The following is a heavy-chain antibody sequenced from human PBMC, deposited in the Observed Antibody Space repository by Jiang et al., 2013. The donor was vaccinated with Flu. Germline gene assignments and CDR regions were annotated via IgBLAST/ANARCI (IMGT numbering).Heavy chain of an antibody. J-gene: IGHJ6*02. Sequence: GAEVKKPGASVKVSCLTSGHTLNSYYIHWVRQAPGQGFEWMGIINPNAGTTSYAQKFWGRVTMTSDTSTSTVYMELSSLRSDDTAVYYCATYFYGSGNYYDLFIHFYGMDIWGQGTTVTVSS. V-gene: IGHV1-46*02. D-gene: IGHD3-10*01. CDR2: INPNAGTT. CDR1: GHTLNSYY. CDR3: ATYFYGSGNYYDLFIHFYGMDI.